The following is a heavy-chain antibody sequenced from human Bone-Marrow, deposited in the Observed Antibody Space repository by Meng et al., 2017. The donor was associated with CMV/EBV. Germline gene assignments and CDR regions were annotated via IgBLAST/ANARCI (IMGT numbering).Heavy chain of an antibody. J-gene: IGHJ6*02. CDR3: ARAPSWGRKRSNYDGYYYGMDV. CDR2: ISSSSSTI. Sequence: GESLKISCAASGFTVSSNYMSWVRQAPGKGLEWVSYISSSSSTIYYADSVKGRFTISRDNAKNSLYLQMNSLRAEDTAVYYCARAPSWGRKRSNYDGYYYGMDVWRQGTTVTVSS. CDR1: GFTVSSNY. V-gene: IGHV3-48*04. D-gene: IGHD4-11*01.